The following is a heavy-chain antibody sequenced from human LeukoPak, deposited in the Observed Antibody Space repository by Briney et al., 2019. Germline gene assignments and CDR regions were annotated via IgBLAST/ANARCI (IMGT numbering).Heavy chain of an antibody. CDR2: ISFDGSNK. Sequence: PGRSLRLSCVASGFTFSSHGIHWVRQAPGKGLEWVAVISFDGSNKYFADSVKGRFTISRDNSKNTLYLQMDSLRVDDTAVYYCARDRAWNYFDSWGQGTLVTVSS. D-gene: IGHD3-3*01. V-gene: IGHV3-30*03. CDR1: GFTFSSHG. J-gene: IGHJ4*02. CDR3: ARDRAWNYFDS.